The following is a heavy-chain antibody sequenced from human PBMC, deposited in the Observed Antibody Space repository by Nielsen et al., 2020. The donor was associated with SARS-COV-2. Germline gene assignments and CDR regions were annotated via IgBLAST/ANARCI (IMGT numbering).Heavy chain of an antibody. V-gene: IGHV3-48*04. Sequence: GESLKISCAASGFTFSSYSMNWVRQAPGKGLEWVSYISSSSSTIYYADSVKGRFTISRDNAKNSLYLQMNSLRAEDTAVYYCARDRYYDFWSGSPAGDAFDIWGQGTMVTVSS. CDR2: ISSSSSTI. CDR3: ARDRYYDFWSGSPAGDAFDI. J-gene: IGHJ3*02. CDR1: GFTFSSYS. D-gene: IGHD3-3*01.